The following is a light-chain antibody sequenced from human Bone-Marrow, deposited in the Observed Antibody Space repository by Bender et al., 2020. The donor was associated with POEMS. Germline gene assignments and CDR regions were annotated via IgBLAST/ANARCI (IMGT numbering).Light chain of an antibody. CDR1: SSDIGRYNL. J-gene: IGLJ2*01. CDR3: SSYTSSSTPV. CDR2: EVN. V-gene: IGLV2-14*02. Sequence: QSALTQPASVSGSPGQSITISCSGTSSDIGRYNLVSWYQQHPGNAPKVLIYEVNKRTPGVPDRFSGSRSGDAASLTISGLLAEDEAYYYCSSYTSSSTPVFGGGTRVAVL.